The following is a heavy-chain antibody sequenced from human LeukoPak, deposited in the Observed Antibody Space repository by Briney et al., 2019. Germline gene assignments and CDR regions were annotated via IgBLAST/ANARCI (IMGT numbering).Heavy chain of an antibody. CDR1: GGSISSSSYY. J-gene: IGHJ4*02. V-gene: IGHV4-39*01. CDR2: IYYSGST. D-gene: IGHD3-3*01. Sequence: SETLSLTCIVSGGSISSSSYYWGWIRQPPGKGLEWIGSIYYSGSTYYNPSLKSRVTISVDTSKSQFSLKLNSVTAADTAVYYWASHYYDFRSGYYRHFDYWGQGTLVTVSS. CDR3: ASHYYDFRSGYYRHFDY.